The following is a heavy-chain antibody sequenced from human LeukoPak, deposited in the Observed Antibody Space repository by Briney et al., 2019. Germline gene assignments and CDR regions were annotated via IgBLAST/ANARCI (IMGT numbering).Heavy chain of an antibody. CDR2: MNPNSGNT. D-gene: IGHD3-22*01. V-gene: IGHV1-8*03. J-gene: IGHJ5*02. Sequence: ASVKVSCKASGYTFTSYDINWVRQATGQGLEWMGWMNPNSGNTGYAQKFQGRVTITRNTSISTAYMELSSLRSEDTAVYYCARGEGYASSGYGWFDPWGQGTLVTVSS. CDR1: GYTFTSYD. CDR3: ARGEGYASSGYGWFDP.